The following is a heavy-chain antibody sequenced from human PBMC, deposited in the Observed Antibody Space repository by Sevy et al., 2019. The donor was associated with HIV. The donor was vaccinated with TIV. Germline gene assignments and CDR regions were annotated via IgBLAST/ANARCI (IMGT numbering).Heavy chain of an antibody. Sequence: GGSLRLSCTASGFTFSNYDMHWVRQAPGKGLDWVAVISHDGNYKSGADSVKDRFSISRDNFKNTLHLQMNSLRVEDTAVYFCARLFSCGGDCYYLDYWGQGALVTVSS. CDR1: GFTFSNYD. D-gene: IGHD2-21*02. CDR2: ISHDGNYK. J-gene: IGHJ4*02. CDR3: ARLFSCGGDCYYLDY. V-gene: IGHV3-30-3*01.